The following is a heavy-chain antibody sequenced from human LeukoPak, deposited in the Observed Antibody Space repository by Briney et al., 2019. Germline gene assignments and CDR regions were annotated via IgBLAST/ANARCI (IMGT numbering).Heavy chain of an antibody. D-gene: IGHD3-10*01. Sequence: SETLSLTCTVSDDSISSFYWGWIRQPPGKGLEWIGYIPSVGHTNYNPSLKSRVSMSIDTSKKQFSLKVTSVTATDTAIYYCARHITNSGSAFDLWGRGTLVTVSS. CDR1: DDSISSFY. CDR2: IPSVGHT. J-gene: IGHJ2*01. CDR3: ARHITNSGSAFDL. V-gene: IGHV4-59*08.